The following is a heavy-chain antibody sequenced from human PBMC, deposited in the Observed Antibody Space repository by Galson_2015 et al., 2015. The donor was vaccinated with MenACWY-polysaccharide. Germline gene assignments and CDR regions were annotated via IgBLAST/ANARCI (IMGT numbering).Heavy chain of an antibody. J-gene: IGHJ1*01. Sequence: SLRLSCAASGFIFSNYAMSWVRQAPGKGLEWVSTIGGRGSNTHYADSVKGRFTISRDNSKNTLSLQMNSLRAEDTAVYYCARVRYRTVKSQFACWGQGTQVTVSS. CDR1: GFIFSNYA. D-gene: IGHD2-2*02. CDR2: IGGRGSNT. V-gene: IGHV3-23*01. CDR3: ARVRYRTVKSQFAC.